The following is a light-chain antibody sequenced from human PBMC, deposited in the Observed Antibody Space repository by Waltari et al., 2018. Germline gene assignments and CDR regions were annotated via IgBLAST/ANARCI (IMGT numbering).Light chain of an antibody. V-gene: IGKV1-5*03. J-gene: IGKJ1*01. CDR1: QSISTW. Sequence: DIQMTQSPAALSASVGDRVTITCRASQSISTWLAWYQQKPGKAPKLLIYKASSVQSGVPSRFSGSGSETEVTLTITSLHPDDFATYYCQHYNSYPWTFGQGTKVEIK. CDR3: QHYNSYPWT. CDR2: KAS.